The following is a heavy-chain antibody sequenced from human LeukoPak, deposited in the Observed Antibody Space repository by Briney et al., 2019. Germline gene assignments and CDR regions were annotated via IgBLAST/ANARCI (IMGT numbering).Heavy chain of an antibody. V-gene: IGHV1-2*02. CDR1: GYTLTGYY. CDR3: ARGGDILTGYRSGYYYYGMDV. D-gene: IGHD3-9*01. Sequence: ASVTVSCKASGYTLTGYYMHWVRQAPGQGLEWMGWINPNSGGTNYAQKFQGRVTMTRDTSISTAYMELSRLRSDDTAVYYCARGGDILTGYRSGYYYYGMDVWGQGTTVTVSS. J-gene: IGHJ6*02. CDR2: INPNSGGT.